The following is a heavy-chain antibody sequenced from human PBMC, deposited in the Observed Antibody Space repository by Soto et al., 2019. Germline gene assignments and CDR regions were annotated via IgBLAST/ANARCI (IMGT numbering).Heavy chain of an antibody. J-gene: IGHJ4*02. D-gene: IGHD3-3*01. CDR2: IYWDDDK. Sequence: QITLNESGPTLVKPRQTLTLTCSFSGFSLTTSGVGVGWIRQSPGKAPEWLALIYWDDDKRYSPSPKSRLTSTKDTSKTQLVLTMADSDPADTATYYCAHRVLRTVFGLVTTTAIYFHFWGQGPPVAVSS. V-gene: IGHV2-5*02. CDR1: GFSLTTSGVG. CDR3: AHRVLRTVFGLVTTTAIYFHF.